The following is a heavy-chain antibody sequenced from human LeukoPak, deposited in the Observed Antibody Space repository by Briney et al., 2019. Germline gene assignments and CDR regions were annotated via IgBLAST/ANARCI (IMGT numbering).Heavy chain of an antibody. CDR3: ARLVGLSTTASY. Sequence: ASVKVSCKASGYIFIGYYLHWVRQAPGQGLGWMGWINPTSGGTNYAQKFQDRVTMTRDTSINTAYMELSRLTSDDTAVYYCARLVGLSTTASYWGQGTLVIVSS. CDR1: GYIFIGYY. J-gene: IGHJ4*02. CDR2: INPTSGGT. D-gene: IGHD5/OR15-5a*01. V-gene: IGHV1-2*02.